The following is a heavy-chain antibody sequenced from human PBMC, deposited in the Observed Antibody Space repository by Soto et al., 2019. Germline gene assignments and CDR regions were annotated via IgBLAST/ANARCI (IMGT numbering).Heavy chain of an antibody. CDR1: GFTFSSYA. D-gene: IGHD6-19*01. V-gene: IGHV3-23*01. CDR2: LSKSGEST. J-gene: IGHJ4*02. Sequence: PGGSLRLSCAAFGFTFSSYAMNWVRQAPGKGLEWVSGLSKSGESTYYADSVKGRFTISRDNSKNTLYLQMNSLRAEDTAVYYCARDPGGKQWLEEDYWGQGTLVTVSS. CDR3: ARDPGGKQWLEEDY.